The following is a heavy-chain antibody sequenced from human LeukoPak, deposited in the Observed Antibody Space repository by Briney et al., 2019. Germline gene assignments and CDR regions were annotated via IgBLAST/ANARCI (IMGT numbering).Heavy chain of an antibody. CDR2: IYYSGST. D-gene: IGHD6-13*01. J-gene: IGHJ5*02. Sequence: SETLSLTCTVSGGSINGFYWSWIRQPPGKGLEWIGYIYYSGSTNYNPSLRSRVTISVDRSRNQFSLKMNSVTAADTAMYYCAGLHFAAAEEFDPWGQGTLVTVSS. CDR1: GGSINGFY. V-gene: IGHV4-59*08. CDR3: AGLHFAAAEEFDP.